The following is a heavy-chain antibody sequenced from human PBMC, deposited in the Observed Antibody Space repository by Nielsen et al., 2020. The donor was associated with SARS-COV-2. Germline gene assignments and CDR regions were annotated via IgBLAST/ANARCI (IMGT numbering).Heavy chain of an antibody. CDR3: NWVSCSGGGCYGGL. Sequence: WIRQPPGKGLEWVANIKQDGSEKYYVDSVKGRFTISRDNAKNSLYLQMNSLRAEDTAVYYCNWVSCSGGGCYGGLWGQGTLVTVSS. V-gene: IGHV3-7*01. D-gene: IGHD2-15*01. CDR2: IKQDGSEK. J-gene: IGHJ4*02.